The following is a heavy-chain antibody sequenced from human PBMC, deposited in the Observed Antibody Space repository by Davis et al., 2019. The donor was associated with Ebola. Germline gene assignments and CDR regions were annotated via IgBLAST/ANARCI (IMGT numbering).Heavy chain of an antibody. CDR1: GGSISSGGYS. Sequence: SETLSLTCAVSGGSISSGGYSWSWIRQPPGKGLEWIGYIYHSGSTNYNPSLKSRVTISVDTSKNQFSLKLNSVTAADTAVYYCARGITGNYYYYYGMDVWGQGTTVTVSS. CDR2: IYHSGST. CDR3: ARGITGNYYYYYGMDV. J-gene: IGHJ6*02. V-gene: IGHV4-30-2*01. D-gene: IGHD1-20*01.